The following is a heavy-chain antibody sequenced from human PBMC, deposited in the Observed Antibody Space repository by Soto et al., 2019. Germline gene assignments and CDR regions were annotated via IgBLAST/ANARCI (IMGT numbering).Heavy chain of an antibody. V-gene: IGHV3-33*01. J-gene: IGHJ2*01. CDR2: IWYDGSNK. CDR1: GFTFSSYG. Sequence: QVQLVESGGGVVQPGRSLRLSCAASGFTFSSYGMHWVRQAPGKGLEWVAVIWYDGSNKYYADSVKGRFTISRDNSKNTMYLQMNSLRAEDTAVYYCARDWVGYFDLWGRGTLVTVSS. D-gene: IGHD2-15*01. CDR3: ARDWVGYFDL.